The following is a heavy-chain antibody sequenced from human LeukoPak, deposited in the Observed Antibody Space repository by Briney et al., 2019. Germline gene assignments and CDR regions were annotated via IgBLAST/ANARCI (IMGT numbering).Heavy chain of an antibody. CDR2: ISSSSSYI. D-gene: IGHD3-3*01. Sequence: PGGSLRLSCAASGFTFSSYSMNWVRQAPGKGLEWVSSISSSSSYIYYADSVKGRFTISRDNAKNSLYLQMSSLRAEDTAVYYCARDEGDYDFWSGFPAQSFDYWGQGTLVTVSS. CDR1: GFTFSSYS. J-gene: IGHJ4*02. V-gene: IGHV3-21*01. CDR3: ARDEGDYDFWSGFPAQSFDY.